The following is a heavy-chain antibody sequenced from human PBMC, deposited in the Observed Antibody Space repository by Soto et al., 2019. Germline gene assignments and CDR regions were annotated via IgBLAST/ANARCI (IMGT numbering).Heavy chain of an antibody. V-gene: IGHV4-31*03. CDR2: IYYSGST. D-gene: IGHD2-21*01. CDR3: ARELLVRNYYYGMDV. CDR1: VVSISSGGYY. Sequence: SETLSLTCTFSVVSISSGGYYCSWIRQHPGKGLEWIGYIYYSGSTYYNPSLKSRVAISVDTSKNQFSLKLSSVTAADTAVYYCARELLVRNYYYGMDVWGQGTTVTVSS. J-gene: IGHJ6*02.